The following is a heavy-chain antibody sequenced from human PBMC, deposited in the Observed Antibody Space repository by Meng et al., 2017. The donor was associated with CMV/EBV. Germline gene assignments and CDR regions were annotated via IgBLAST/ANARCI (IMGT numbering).Heavy chain of an antibody. CDR1: AFTFNNDS. J-gene: IGHJ4*02. CDR2: IRYVRNTK. V-gene: IGHV3-30*02. Sequence: GGCVVQRGGVTRLSCTASAFTFNNDSNHWVRQPPGKGLQWVSFIRYVRNTKYYTDSVKGRFTISRDKSKNKLYLEMNNLRPEDTAIYFCATLPSTDYNVNDYWGQGTLVTVSS. D-gene: IGHD4/OR15-4a*01. CDR3: ATLPSTDYNVNDY.